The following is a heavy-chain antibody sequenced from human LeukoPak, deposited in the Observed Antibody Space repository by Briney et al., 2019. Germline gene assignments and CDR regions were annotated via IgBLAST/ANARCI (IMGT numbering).Heavy chain of an antibody. CDR3: AKDQRGSGWLWAFDI. CDR1: GFTFSSYA. D-gene: IGHD6-19*01. CDR2: ISGSGGST. Sequence: PGGSLRLSCAASGFTFSSYAMSWVRQAPGKGLEWVSAISGSGGSTYYADSVKGRFTISRDNSKNTLYLQMNSLRAEDMALYYCAKDQRGSGWLWAFDIWGQGTMVTVSS. J-gene: IGHJ3*02. V-gene: IGHV3-23*01.